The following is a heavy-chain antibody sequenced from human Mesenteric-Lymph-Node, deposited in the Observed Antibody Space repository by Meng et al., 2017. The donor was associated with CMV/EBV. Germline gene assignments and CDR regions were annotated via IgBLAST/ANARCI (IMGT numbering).Heavy chain of an antibody. Sequence: LTCAGSGNSISVGDWWGWVRQPQGKGVEWIGEICFTESTNYYPSLESRVTISVDKSKNQFSLKVSSVTAADTAVYCCAGRNLGSFDYWGQGTLVTVSS. CDR1: GNSISVGDW. CDR3: AGRNLGSFDY. J-gene: IGHJ4*02. V-gene: IGHV4-4*01. CDR2: ICFTEST. D-gene: IGHD3-10*01.